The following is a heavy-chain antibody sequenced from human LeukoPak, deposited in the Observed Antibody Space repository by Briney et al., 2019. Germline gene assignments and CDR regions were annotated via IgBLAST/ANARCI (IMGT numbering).Heavy chain of an antibody. J-gene: IGHJ6*03. V-gene: IGHV3-7*01. D-gene: IGHD6-19*01. Sequence: GGSLRLSCTASGFTFSGAWMTWVRQAPGKGLEWVANIREDGTEKNYVDSVKGRFTISRDNAKNSLYLQMNSLRAEDTAVYYCARADSSGWYNYYYYMDVWGKGTTVTVSS. CDR1: GFTFSGAW. CDR2: IREDGTEK. CDR3: ARADSSGWYNYYYYMDV.